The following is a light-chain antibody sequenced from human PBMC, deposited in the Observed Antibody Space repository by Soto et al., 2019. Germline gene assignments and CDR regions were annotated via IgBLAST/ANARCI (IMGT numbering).Light chain of an antibody. CDR3: SSYTSIATWV. V-gene: IGLV2-14*01. Sequence: QSVLTQPASVSGSPGQSITISCTGTSSDVGIYNYVSWYQQHPGKAPKLMIYEVSNRPSGVSNRFSGSKSGNTASLTISGLQAEDEADYHCSSYTSIATWVFGGGTKLTVL. CDR2: EVS. J-gene: IGLJ3*02. CDR1: SSDVGIYNY.